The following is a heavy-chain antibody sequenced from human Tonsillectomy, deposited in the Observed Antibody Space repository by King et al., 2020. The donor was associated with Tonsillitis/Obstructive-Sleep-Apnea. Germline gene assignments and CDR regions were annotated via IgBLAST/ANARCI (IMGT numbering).Heavy chain of an antibody. CDR3: AKAVEWEPYTGTMDV. CDR2: ISWNSGAI. D-gene: IGHD1-26*01. Sequence: VQLVESGGGLVQPGRSLRLSCTASGFTFDDYAMHWVRQAPGKGLEWVSGISWNSGAIGCADSVKGRFTISRDNAKNSLYLQMTSLRAEDTALYYCAKAVEWEPYTGTMDVWGKGTTVTVSS. CDR1: GFTFDDYA. V-gene: IGHV3-9*01. J-gene: IGHJ6*03.